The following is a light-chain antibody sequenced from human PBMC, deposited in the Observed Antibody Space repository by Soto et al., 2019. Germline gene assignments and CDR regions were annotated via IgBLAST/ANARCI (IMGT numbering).Light chain of an antibody. CDR2: EVS. CDR1: SSDVGSYNF. Sequence: QSVLTQPASVSGSPGQSITISCTGTSSDVGSYNFVSWYQQHPGKAPKLMIYEVSKRPSGVSNRFSGSKSGNTASLTISGLQAEDEADYYCCSYAGSSTYVFGTETKLTVL. V-gene: IGLV2-23*02. J-gene: IGLJ1*01. CDR3: CSYAGSSTYV.